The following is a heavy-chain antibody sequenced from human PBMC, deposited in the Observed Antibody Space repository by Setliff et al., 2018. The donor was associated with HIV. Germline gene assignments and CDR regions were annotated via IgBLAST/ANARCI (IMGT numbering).Heavy chain of an antibody. D-gene: IGHD4-17*01. Sequence: PSETLSLTCAVYGGSFSGYYWSWVRQAPGKGLVWVSRINTDGSSTSYADSVKGRFTISRDNAKNTLYLQMNSLRAEDTAVYYCARDRYGPFDYWGQGTLVTVSS. V-gene: IGHV3-74*01. CDR3: ARDRYGPFDY. CDR1: GGSFSGYY. J-gene: IGHJ4*02. CDR2: INTDGSST.